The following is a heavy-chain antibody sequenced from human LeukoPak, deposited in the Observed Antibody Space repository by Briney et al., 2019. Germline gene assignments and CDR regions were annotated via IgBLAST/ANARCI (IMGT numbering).Heavy chain of an antibody. CDR2: ISWNSGSK. CDR3: AKATGDWYFDL. J-gene: IGHJ2*01. D-gene: IGHD7-27*01. V-gene: IGHV3-9*01. CDR1: GFTFDDYA. Sequence: GGSLRLSCAASGFTFDDYAMHWVRQAPGKGLEWVSGISWNSGSKGYADSVKGRFTISRDNDKKSLYLQMNSLRPEDTALYYCAKATGDWYFDLWGRGTLVSVS.